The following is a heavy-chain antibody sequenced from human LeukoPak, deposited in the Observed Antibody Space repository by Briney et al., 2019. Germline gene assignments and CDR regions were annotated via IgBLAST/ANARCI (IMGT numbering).Heavy chain of an antibody. CDR1: GFTFSSYA. D-gene: IGHD2-8*02. J-gene: IGHJ4*02. V-gene: IGHV3-23*01. CDR2: IVDNGRNT. CDR3: AKGSRQSCSGAVCYYLDY. Sequence: PGGSLRLSCAVSGFTFSSYAMNWFRQAPGKQLEWVSSIVDNGRNTYYADSVKGRFTISRDNSKNTLYLQMNSLRAEDTALYYCAKGSRQSCSGAVCYYLDYWGQGALVTVSS.